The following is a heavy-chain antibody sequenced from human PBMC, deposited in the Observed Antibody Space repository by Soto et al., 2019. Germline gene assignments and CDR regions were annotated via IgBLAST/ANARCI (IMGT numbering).Heavy chain of an antibody. V-gene: IGHV5-51*01. CDR1: GYSFTSYW. CDR2: IHPGDSDT. J-gene: IGHJ4*02. Sequence: GESLKISCKGSGYSFTSYWIGWVRQMPGKGLEWMGIIHPGDSDTRYSPSFQGQVTISADKSISTAYLQWSSLKASDTAMYYCARQAPYSSGVRGIDYWGQGTLVTVSS. CDR3: ARQAPYSSGVRGIDY. D-gene: IGHD6-19*01.